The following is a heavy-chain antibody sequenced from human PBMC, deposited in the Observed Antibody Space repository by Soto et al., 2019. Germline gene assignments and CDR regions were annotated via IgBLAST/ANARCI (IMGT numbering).Heavy chain of an antibody. Sequence: ASVKLSCKASGYSFSNFAIHWVRQAPGQRLEWMGWINTDNGNTKYSQKLQGRVTITRDTSESTAYMEVSSLRSEDTAVYYCVRDYYGNLTGPKPFDYWGPGTLVTVSS. CDR3: VRDYYGNLTGPKPFDY. V-gene: IGHV1-3*04. D-gene: IGHD3-9*01. CDR2: INTDNGNT. CDR1: GYSFSNFA. J-gene: IGHJ4*02.